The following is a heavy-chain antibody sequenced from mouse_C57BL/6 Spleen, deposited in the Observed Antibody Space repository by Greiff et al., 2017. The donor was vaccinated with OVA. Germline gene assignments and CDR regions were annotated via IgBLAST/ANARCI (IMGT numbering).Heavy chain of an antibody. CDR1: GYTFTDYN. V-gene: IGHV1-18*01. CDR2: INPNNGGT. CDR3: ARGLTGTTYFDV. Sequence: VQLKESGPELVKPGASVKIPCKASGYTFTDYNMDWVKQSHGKSLEWIGDINPNNGGTIYNQKFKGKATLTVDKSSSTAYMELRSLTSEDTAVYYCARGLTGTTYFDVWGTGTTVTVSS. D-gene: IGHD4-1*01. J-gene: IGHJ1*03.